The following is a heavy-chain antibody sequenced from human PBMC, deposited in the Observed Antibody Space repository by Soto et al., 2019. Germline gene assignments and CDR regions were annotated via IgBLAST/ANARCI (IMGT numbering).Heavy chain of an antibody. V-gene: IGHV3-21*01. CDR3: ARGLGYCSSTSCSYFDY. Sequence: GGSLRLSCAASGFTFSSYSMNWVRQAPGKGLEWVSSISSSSSYIYYADSVKGRFTISRDNAKNSLYLQMNSLRAEDTAVYYCARGLGYCSSTSCSYFDYWGQGTLVTVSS. CDR1: GFTFSSYS. CDR2: ISSSSSYI. J-gene: IGHJ4*02. D-gene: IGHD2-2*01.